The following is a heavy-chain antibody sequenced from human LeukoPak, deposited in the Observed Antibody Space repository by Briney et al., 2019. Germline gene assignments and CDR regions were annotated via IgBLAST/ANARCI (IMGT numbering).Heavy chain of an antibody. CDR2: IFYSGST. J-gene: IGHJ5*02. Sequence: SETLCLTRTLSGGSICSYYWSWIRPPPGKGLEWIGYIFYSGSTNYNPSLNSRVTISVHTSKSQFSLKLSSVTAADTAVYYCARSPTGGWYNWFDPWGQGTLVTVSS. CDR3: ARSPTGGWYNWFDP. V-gene: IGHV4-59*08. CDR1: GGSICSYY. D-gene: IGHD6-19*01.